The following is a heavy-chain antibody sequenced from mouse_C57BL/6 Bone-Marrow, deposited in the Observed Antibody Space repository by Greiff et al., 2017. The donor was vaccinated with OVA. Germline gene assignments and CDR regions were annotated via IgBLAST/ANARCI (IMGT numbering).Heavy chain of an antibody. D-gene: IGHD1-1*01. CDR1: GYTFTSYW. J-gene: IGHJ4*01. CDR2: IHPNSGST. V-gene: IGHV1-64*01. CDR3: ARLTTEGGVDY. Sequence: QVQLQQPGAELVKPGASVKLSCKASGYTFTSYWMHWVKQRPGQGLEWIGMIHPNSGSTNYNEKFKSKATLTVDKSSSTAYMQLSSLTSEDSAVYYCARLTTEGGVDYWGQGTSVTVSS.